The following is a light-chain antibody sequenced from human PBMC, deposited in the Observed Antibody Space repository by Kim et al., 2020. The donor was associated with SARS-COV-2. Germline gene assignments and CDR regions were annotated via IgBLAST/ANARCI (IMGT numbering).Light chain of an antibody. CDR3: QAWESSIRV. Sequence: SYELTQPPSVSVSPGQTASITCSGDKLGDKYACWYQQKPGQSPVLVIYQDSKRPSGIPERFSGSNSGNTATLTISGTQAMDEADYYCQAWESSIRVFGGG. V-gene: IGLV3-1*01. J-gene: IGLJ3*02. CDR1: KLGDKY. CDR2: QDS.